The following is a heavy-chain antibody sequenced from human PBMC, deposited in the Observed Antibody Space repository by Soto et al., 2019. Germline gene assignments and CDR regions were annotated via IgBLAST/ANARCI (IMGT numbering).Heavy chain of an antibody. CDR1: GFSFSSYS. V-gene: IGHV3-21*01. J-gene: IGHJ5*02. D-gene: IGHD2-15*01. Sequence: EVQLVESGGGLVKPGGSLRLSCAASGFSFSSYSMNWVRQAPGKGLEWVSSISSSASHINYADSVKGRFTISRDNAKKSLYLQMNSLGDEDTAVYYCARGYTGYCSGGTCYWFDPWGQGTLVTVSS. CDR2: ISSSASHI. CDR3: ARGYTGYCSGGTCYWFDP.